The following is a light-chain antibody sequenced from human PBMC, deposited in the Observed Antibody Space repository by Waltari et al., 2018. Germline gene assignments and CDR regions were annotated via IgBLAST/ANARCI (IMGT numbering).Light chain of an antibody. Sequence: DIVMTQSPDSLALSLGERATINCKSSPSVLYSSNNKNYLAWYQQKPGQPPNLLIYWASTRESGVPDRFSGSGSGTDFTLTISSLQAEDVAVYYCQQYYSGPFTFGPGTRVEIK. CDR2: WAS. CDR3: QQYYSGPFT. CDR1: PSVLYSSNNKNY. J-gene: IGKJ3*01. V-gene: IGKV4-1*01.